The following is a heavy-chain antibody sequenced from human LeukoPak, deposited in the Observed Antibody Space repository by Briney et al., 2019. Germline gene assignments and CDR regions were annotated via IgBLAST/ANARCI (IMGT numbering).Heavy chain of an antibody. D-gene: IGHD3-10*01. J-gene: IGHJ6*02. CDR2: IYYSGST. CDR1: GGSISSYY. CDR3: ARDLPGGDYYYYGMDV. V-gene: IGHV4-4*07. Sequence: SETLSLTCTVSGGSISSYYWSWIRQPAGKGLEWIGRIYYSGSTNYNPSLKSRVTISVDTSKNQFSLELSSVTAADTAVYYCARDLPGGDYYYYGMDVWGQGTTVTVSS.